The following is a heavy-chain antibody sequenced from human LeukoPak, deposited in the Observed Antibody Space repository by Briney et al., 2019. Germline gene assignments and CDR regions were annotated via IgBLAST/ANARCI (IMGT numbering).Heavy chain of an antibody. CDR3: ARGIAAAGNPNWFDP. CDR2: IWSDGSNK. J-gene: IGHJ5*02. Sequence: GGSLRLSCAASGFIFSSCAMHWVRQAPGTGLEWVAVIWSDGSNKYYADSVKGRFTISRDNSKNTLYLQMNSLRAEDTAVYYCARGIAAAGNPNWFDPWGQGTLVTVSS. CDR1: GFIFSSCA. D-gene: IGHD6-13*01. V-gene: IGHV3-33*01.